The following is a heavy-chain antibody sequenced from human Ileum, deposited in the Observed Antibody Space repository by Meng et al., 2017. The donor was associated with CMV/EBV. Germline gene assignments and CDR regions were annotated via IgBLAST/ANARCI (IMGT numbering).Heavy chain of an antibody. CDR1: GGSISDYH. V-gene: IGHV4-4*07. J-gene: IGHJ4*02. D-gene: IGHD3-10*01. CDR2: LRTSGTI. Sequence: QMPLEQSGPGLVTPSETLSLTCSVSGGSISDYHWTWIRKSAGKGLQWLGRLRTSGTIDHNPSFKSRVTLSIDTSKNQFSLKLTSVTAADTAVYYCGRAGARGVPIDIWGQGTLVTVSS. CDR3: GRAGARGVPIDI.